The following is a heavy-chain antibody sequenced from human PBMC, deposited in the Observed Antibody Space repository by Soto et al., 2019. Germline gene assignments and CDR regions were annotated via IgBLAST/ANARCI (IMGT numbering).Heavy chain of an antibody. CDR1: GGSISSNSDY. CDR3: ARLEKSGAKTFDY. V-gene: IGHV4-39*01. Sequence: SETLSLTCSVSGGSISSNSDYWGWIRQPPGKGLEYIGSINYSGNTYYNPSPKSRVTISVDTSKNQFSLKLRSVTAADTAVFYCARLEKSGAKTFDYWGQGTLVTVSS. D-gene: IGHD3-3*01. CDR2: INYSGNT. J-gene: IGHJ4*02.